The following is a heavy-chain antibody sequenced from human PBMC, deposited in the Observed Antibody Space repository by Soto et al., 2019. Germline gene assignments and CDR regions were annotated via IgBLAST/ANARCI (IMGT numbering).Heavy chain of an antibody. V-gene: IGHV4-30-4*01. J-gene: IGHJ5*02. CDR1: GGSISSGDYY. D-gene: IGHD6-19*01. CDR3: AREWLGLPEKQWLGNWFDP. Sequence: PSETLSLTYTVSGGSISSGDYYWSWIRQPPGKGLEWIGYIYYSGSTYYNPSLKSRVTISVDTSKNQFSLKLSSVTAADTAVYYCAREWLGLPEKQWLGNWFDPWGQGTLVTVSS. CDR2: IYYSGST.